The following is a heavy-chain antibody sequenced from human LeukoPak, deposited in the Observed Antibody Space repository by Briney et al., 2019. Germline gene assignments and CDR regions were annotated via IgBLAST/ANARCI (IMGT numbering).Heavy chain of an antibody. CDR3: ASGGHGYSGYDPDFDY. D-gene: IGHD5-12*01. CDR2: INYDGCST. Sequence: GGSLTLSCAASGFTFSSYWMHWVRQAPGKGLVWVSRINYDGCSTNYADSVKGRFTISRDNAKNTLYLQMNSLRAEDTAVYYCASGGHGYSGYDPDFDYWGQGTLVTLSS. CDR1: GFTFSSYW. J-gene: IGHJ4*02. V-gene: IGHV3-74*01.